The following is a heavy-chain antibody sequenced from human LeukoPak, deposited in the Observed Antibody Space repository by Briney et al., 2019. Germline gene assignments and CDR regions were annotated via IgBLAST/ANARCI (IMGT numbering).Heavy chain of an antibody. CDR3: ARDLGAGGVAAAANFDY. CDR1: GGSISSSRYY. D-gene: IGHD6-13*01. Sequence: SETLSLTCTVSGGSISSSRYYWGWIRQPPGKGLDWIGSISYSGSTYYDSSLKSRLTISVDTSKNQFSLRLSSVTAADTAVYYCARDLGAGGVAAAANFDYWGQGTLVTVSS. CDR2: ISYSGST. J-gene: IGHJ4*02. V-gene: IGHV4-39*02.